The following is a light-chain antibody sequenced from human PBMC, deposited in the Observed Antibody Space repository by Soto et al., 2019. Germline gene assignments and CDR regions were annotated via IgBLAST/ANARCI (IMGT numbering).Light chain of an antibody. CDR1: QSVSSN. J-gene: IGKJ3*01. CDR3: QQYNNWWA. Sequence: EIVMTQSPATLSVSPGERATLTCRASQSVSSNLAWYQQKPGQAPRLLIYGASTRATGIPARFSGSGSGTEFTLTISSLQYEDFAVYYCQQYNNWWAFGPGTKVDIK. CDR2: GAS. V-gene: IGKV3-15*01.